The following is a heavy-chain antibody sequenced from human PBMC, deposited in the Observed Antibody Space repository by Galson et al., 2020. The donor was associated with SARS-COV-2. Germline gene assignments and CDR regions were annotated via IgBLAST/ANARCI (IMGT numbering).Heavy chain of an antibody. D-gene: IGHD3-16*02. CDR2: ISSSSSTI. V-gene: IGHV3-48*04. CDR1: GFTFSSYS. Sequence: GESLKISCAASGFTFSSYSMNWVRQAPGKGLEWVLYISSSSSTIYYADSVKGRFTISRDNAKNSLYLQMNSLRAEDTAVYYCARDRHYNMITFGGVIVHWYFDLWGRGTLVTVSS. J-gene: IGHJ2*01. CDR3: ARDRHYNMITFGGVIVHWYFDL.